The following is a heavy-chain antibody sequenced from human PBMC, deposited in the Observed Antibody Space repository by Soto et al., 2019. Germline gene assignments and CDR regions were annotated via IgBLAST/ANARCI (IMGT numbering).Heavy chain of an antibody. CDR1: GGTFSSYA. Sequence: QVQLVQSGAEVKKPGSSVKVSCKASGGTFSSYAISWVRQAPGQGLEWMGGFIPMFNRPHSARKFQGRVTNTADESTSTAYIDLSSLRSEDTAVYYCARGQFHHVSNYYYALDVWGQGTTVTVSS. CDR3: ARGQFHHVSNYYYALDV. V-gene: IGHV1-69*01. J-gene: IGHJ6*02. CDR2: FIPMFNRP.